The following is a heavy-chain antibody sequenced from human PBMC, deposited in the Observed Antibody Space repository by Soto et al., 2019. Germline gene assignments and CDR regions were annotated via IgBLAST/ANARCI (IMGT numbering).Heavy chain of an antibody. CDR3: ARDRVGASSFDY. Sequence: QVQLVQSGAELRKPGSAVKLSCKASGGTFSNSPISWVRQIPGQGPEWMGRIIPSPARTIYSRKFRGRVTLTADKSTQTVYMTLSSLTTEDSGVYCCARDRVGASSFDYWGQGTRVTVSS. J-gene: IGHJ4*02. V-gene: IGHV1-69*08. CDR1: GGTFSNSP. CDR2: IIPSPART. D-gene: IGHD1-26*01.